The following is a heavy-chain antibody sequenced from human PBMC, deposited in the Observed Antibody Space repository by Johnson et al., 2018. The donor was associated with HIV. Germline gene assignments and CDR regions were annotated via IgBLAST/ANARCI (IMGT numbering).Heavy chain of an antibody. J-gene: IGHJ3*02. D-gene: IGHD3-22*01. CDR2: IRDDGSNK. V-gene: IGHV3-30*02. CDR3: ARDSHYYDSSGPISHNGAFDI. Sequence: QVQLVESGGGVVQPGGSLRLSCVASGFTFSSYGMHWVRQAPCKGLEWVAFIRDDGSNKYYADSVKGRFTISRDNSKNTLHLQMNSLRAEDTSLYYCARDSHYYDSSGPISHNGAFDIWGQGTMVTVSS. CDR1: GFTFSSYG.